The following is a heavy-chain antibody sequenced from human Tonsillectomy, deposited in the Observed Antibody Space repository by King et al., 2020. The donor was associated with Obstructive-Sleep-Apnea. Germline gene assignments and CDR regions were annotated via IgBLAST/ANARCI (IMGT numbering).Heavy chain of an antibody. D-gene: IGHD2-2*01. Sequence: QLVQSGAEVKKPGASVKVSCKVSGYTLTELSMHWVRQAPGKGLEWMGGFDPEDVDTIYAQKFQGRVTMTEDTSTDTAYMELSSLRSEDTAVYYCATGACSSTSCYPGYGMDVWGQGTTVTVSS. CDR2: FDPEDVDT. V-gene: IGHV1-24*01. CDR3: ATGACSSTSCYPGYGMDV. CDR1: GYTLTELS. J-gene: IGHJ6*02.